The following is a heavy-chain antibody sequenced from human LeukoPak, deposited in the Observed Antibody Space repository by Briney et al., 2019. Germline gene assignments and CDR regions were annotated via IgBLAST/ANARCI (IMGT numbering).Heavy chain of an antibody. V-gene: IGHV4-4*02. J-gene: IGHJ4*02. CDR1: GGSISSSNW. Sequence: SETLSLTCAVSGGSISSSNWWSWVRQPPGKGLEWIGEIYHSGSTNYNPSLESRVTISIDKSKNQFSLKVISVTAADTAVYYCARGGSGWSPFDYWGQGTLVSVSS. CDR2: IYHSGST. CDR3: ARGGSGWSPFDY. D-gene: IGHD6-19*01.